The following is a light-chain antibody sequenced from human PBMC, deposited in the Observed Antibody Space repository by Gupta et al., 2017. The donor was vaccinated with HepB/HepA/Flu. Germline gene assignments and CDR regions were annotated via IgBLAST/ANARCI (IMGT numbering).Light chain of an antibody. CDR2: ATS. CDR3: QQSFSIPMYT. Sequence: DIQMTQSPASLSASVGDRVTITCRASQSIGSYLNWYQQKPGKAPKLLIYATSSLQSGVPSRFSGSGCGTNFTLNLSSRQQEDFAAYYCQQSFSIPMYTFGQGTXLEIK. J-gene: IGKJ2*01. CDR1: QSIGSY. V-gene: IGKV1-39*01.